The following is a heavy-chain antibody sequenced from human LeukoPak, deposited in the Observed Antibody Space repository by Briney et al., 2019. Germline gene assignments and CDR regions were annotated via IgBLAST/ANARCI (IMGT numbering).Heavy chain of an antibody. CDR3: ARGGAGNFDY. J-gene: IGHJ4*02. CDR1: GGSIRNYY. D-gene: IGHD6-19*01. V-gene: IGHV4-59*08. Sequence: PSETLSLTCSVSGGSIRNYYWTWIRQPPGKGLEWIGHVSNSGNTKYNPSLKSRVTISIDTSKKHFSLNLSSVSAADTAVYYCARGGAGNFDYWGQGTLVTVSS. CDR2: VSNSGNT.